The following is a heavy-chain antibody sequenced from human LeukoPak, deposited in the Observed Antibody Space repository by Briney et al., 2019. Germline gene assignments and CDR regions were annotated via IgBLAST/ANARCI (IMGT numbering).Heavy chain of an antibody. CDR3: AKGHVYSSRWSDY. Sequence: GGSLRLSCAASGFTFSSYAMSWVRQAPGRGLEWVSTISGSGATTFYADSVKGRFTISRDNSKNTLYLQMNSLRAEDTAVYYCAKGHVYSSRWSDYWGQGTLVTVSS. J-gene: IGHJ4*02. V-gene: IGHV3-23*01. D-gene: IGHD6-19*01. CDR1: GFTFSSYA. CDR2: ISGSGATT.